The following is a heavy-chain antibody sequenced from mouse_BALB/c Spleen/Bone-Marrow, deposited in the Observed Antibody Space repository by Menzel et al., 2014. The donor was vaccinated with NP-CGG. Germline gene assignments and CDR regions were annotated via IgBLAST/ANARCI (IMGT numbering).Heavy chain of an antibody. D-gene: IGHD2-4*01. V-gene: IGHV1-9*01. J-gene: IGHJ3*01. Sequence: QVQLKESGAELMKPGASVKISCKATGYTFSSYWIEWVKQRPGHGLEWIGEILPGSGSTNYSEKFKGKATFTADTSSNTAYMQLSSLTSEDSAVYYCARGELRSDYDEGASFAYWGQGTLVTVSA. CDR1: GYTFSSYW. CDR3: ARGELRSDYDEGASFAY. CDR2: ILPGSGST.